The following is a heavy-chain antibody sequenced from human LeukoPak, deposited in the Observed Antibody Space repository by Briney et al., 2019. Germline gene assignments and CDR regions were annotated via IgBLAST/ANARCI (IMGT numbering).Heavy chain of an antibody. V-gene: IGHV4-59*08. CDR1: GGSISSYY. J-gene: IGHJ4*02. Sequence: SETLSLTCTVSGGSISSYYWSWIRQPPGKGLEWIGYIYYSGSTNYNPSLKSRVTISVDTSKNQFSLKLSSVTAADTAVYYCARGASSGWSSYDYWGQGTLVTVSS. CDR2: IYYSGST. D-gene: IGHD6-19*01. CDR3: ARGASSGWSSYDY.